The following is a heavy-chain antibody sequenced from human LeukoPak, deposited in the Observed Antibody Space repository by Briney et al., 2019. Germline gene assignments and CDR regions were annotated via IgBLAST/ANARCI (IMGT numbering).Heavy chain of an antibody. J-gene: IGHJ5*02. CDR1: GYTFTSYY. D-gene: IGHD3-10*01. V-gene: IGHV1-46*01. CDR2: INPSGGST. Sequence: ASVKVSCKASGYTFTSYYMHWVRQAPGQGLEWMGIINPSGGSTSYAQKFQGRATMTRDTSASTVFMELSSLRSEDTAVYYCARAERYQIYGSGIPSHWFDPWGQGTLVTVSS. CDR3: ARAERYQIYGSGIPSHWFDP.